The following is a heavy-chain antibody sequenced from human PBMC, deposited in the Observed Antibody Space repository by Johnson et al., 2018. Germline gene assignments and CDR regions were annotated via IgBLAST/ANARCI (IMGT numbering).Heavy chain of an antibody. D-gene: IGHD4-17*01. Sequence: VQLVESGGGLVKPGGSLRLSCSVSGFTFSSYSMNWARQAPGKGLEWVSSISRSSRYINYADSGKGRFTISRDNAKNSLDLQMNSLRAEETAVCYWARQYGDYGVGYAFDIWGQGTMVTVSS. CDR2: ISRSSRYI. CDR1: GFTFSSYS. J-gene: IGHJ3*02. CDR3: ARQYGDYGVGYAFDI. V-gene: IGHV3-21*01.